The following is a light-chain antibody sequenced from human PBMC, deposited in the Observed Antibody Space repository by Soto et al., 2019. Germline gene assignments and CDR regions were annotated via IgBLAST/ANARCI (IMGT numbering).Light chain of an antibody. CDR2: DVT. CDR1: INDVGGYNY. J-gene: IGLJ3*02. CDR3: SSYTSDNTVV. Sequence: QSALTQPASVSGSPGQSITISCTGTINDVGGYNYVSWYQQRPGKAPKLLIYDVTLRPSGVSNRFSGSRSGNTASLTISGLQAEDEGDYYCSSYTSDNTVVFGGGTKLTVL. V-gene: IGLV2-14*01.